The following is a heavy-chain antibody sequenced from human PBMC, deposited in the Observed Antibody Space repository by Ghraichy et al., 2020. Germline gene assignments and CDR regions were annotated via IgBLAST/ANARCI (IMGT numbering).Heavy chain of an antibody. V-gene: IGHV3-7*01. CDR3: ARDRSGGYAAAC. J-gene: IGHJ4*02. CDR2: IKQDGSVR. CDR1: GFTFSDFW. D-gene: IGHD6-25*01. Sequence: GGSLRLSCTASGFTFSDFWMYWVRQAPGKGLEWVANIKQDGSVRSYVDSVKGRFTISRDNSRNSLYLQMSGLTSADTALYFCARDRSGGYAAACWGLGTLVTVSS.